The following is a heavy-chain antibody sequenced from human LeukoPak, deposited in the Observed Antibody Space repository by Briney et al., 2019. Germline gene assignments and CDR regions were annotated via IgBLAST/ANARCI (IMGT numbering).Heavy chain of an antibody. CDR2: ISDTGRST. CDR3: AKVLRGLAYYGDYRD. Sequence: GGSLRLSCAASGFTFSSCAMSWVRQAPGKGLEWVSGISDTGRSTYYADSVKGRFTISRSNSKNTLYLQMNSLRDEDTAVYYCAKVLRGLAYYGDYRDWGQGTLVTVSS. J-gene: IGHJ4*02. V-gene: IGHV3-23*01. D-gene: IGHD4-17*01. CDR1: GFTFSSCA.